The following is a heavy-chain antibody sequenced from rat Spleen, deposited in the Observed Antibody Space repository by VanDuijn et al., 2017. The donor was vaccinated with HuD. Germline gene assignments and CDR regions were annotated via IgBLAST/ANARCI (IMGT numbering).Heavy chain of an antibody. D-gene: IGHD2-1*01. V-gene: IGHV5-7*01. CDR3: ARRGPTDYFDY. CDR2: INYDGSST. CDR1: GFIFSDFH. Sequence: EVQLVESGGGLVQPGRSLKISCAASGFIFSDFHLAWVRQAPTKGLEWVASINYDGSSTYYRDSVKGRFTISRDNAKSTLYLQVDSPRSEDTAIYYCARRGPTDYFDYWGQGVMVTVSS. J-gene: IGHJ2*01.